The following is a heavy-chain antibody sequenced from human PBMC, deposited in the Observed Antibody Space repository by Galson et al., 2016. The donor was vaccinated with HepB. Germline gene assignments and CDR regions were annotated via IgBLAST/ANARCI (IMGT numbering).Heavy chain of an antibody. CDR1: RFTFSSYG. CDR3: AKDPDFWSGYCVD. Sequence: SLRLSCAASRFTFSSYGLHWVRKAPGKGLEWVAVVSYDGSNKYYADSVKGRFTLSRDNSKQNLFLQMNSLRAEDTAVYYCAKDPDFWSGYCVDWGQGTLVTVSS. D-gene: IGHD3-3*01. CDR2: VSYDGSNK. V-gene: IGHV3-30*18. J-gene: IGHJ4*02.